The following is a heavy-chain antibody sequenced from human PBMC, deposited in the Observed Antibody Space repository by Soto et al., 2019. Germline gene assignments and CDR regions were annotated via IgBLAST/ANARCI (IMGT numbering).Heavy chain of an antibody. CDR3: ARGVGTFLTMYYFDY. V-gene: IGHV4-31*03. CDR2: IYYSGST. CDR1: GGSISSGGYY. D-gene: IGHD3-16*01. J-gene: IGHJ4*02. Sequence: SETLSLTCTVSGGSISSGGYYWSWIRQHPGKGLEWIGYIYYSGSTYYNPSLKSRVTISVDTSKNQFSLKLSSVTAADTAVYYCARGVGTFLTMYYFDYWGQGTLVTVSS.